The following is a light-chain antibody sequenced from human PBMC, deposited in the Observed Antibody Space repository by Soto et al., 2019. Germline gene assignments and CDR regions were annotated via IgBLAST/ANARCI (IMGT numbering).Light chain of an antibody. V-gene: IGLV2-14*01. Sequence: QAVLTEPASVCGSPGQSITISCTGTNTDVGGYNYVSWYQQHPMKAPKLIIYEVTKRPSGVSARFSGSKSANTASLTISGLQAEDEADYYCNSYTSTNTYVFGTGTKVTVL. J-gene: IGLJ1*01. CDR3: NSYTSTNTYV. CDR2: EVT. CDR1: NTDVGGYNY.